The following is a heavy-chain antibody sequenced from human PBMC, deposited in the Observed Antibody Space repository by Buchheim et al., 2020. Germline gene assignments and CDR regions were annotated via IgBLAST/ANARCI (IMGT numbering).Heavy chain of an antibody. CDR3: TTEPRY. J-gene: IGHJ4*02. Sequence: EVQLVESGGGLVGPGGSLTLSCATSGFTFHDHWMSWIRQAPGKGLEWIARVKSTSAGGTIDYVTSVKGRFVISRDDSKHMLYLQMNSLKNEDTAVYYCTTEPRYWGQGTL. CDR1: GFTFHDHW. D-gene: IGHD3-9*01. CDR2: VKSTSAGGTI. V-gene: IGHV3-15*01.